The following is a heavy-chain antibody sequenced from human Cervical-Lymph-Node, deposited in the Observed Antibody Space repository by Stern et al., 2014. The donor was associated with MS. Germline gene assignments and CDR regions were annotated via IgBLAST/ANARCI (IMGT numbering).Heavy chain of an antibody. CDR1: GITLSSHA. J-gene: IGHJ4*02. CDR2: IRGSGGGT. Sequence: VQLVESGGGLVQPGGSLRLSCAASGITLSSHAMSWVRQAPGKGLEWVSAIRGSGGGTHSADSAKGRFTCSGDNSKTPSSQHMNSLTAEDTAVYDCAKGLFYGDYVSYYWGQGTLVTGSS. V-gene: IGHV3-23*04. CDR3: AKGLFYGDYVSYY. D-gene: IGHD4-17*01.